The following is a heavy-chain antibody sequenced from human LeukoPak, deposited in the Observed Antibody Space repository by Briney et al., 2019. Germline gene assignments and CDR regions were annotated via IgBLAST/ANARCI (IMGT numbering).Heavy chain of an antibody. CDR3: ARDKPRGSYYGSIFDS. CDR2: IRYDGDEI. V-gene: IGHV3-7*01. D-gene: IGHD1-26*01. J-gene: IGHJ4*02. Sequence: PGGSLRLPCEVSGFTFSSYWMSWVRQAPGKGLEWVANIRYDGDEIYYVDSVKGRFTISRDNAKNSLYLQMNSLRAEDAAVYYCARDKPRGSYYGSIFDSWGQGTLVTVSS. CDR1: GFTFSSYW.